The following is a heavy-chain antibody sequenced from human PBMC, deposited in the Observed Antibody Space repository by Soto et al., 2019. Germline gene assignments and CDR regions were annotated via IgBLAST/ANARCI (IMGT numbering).Heavy chain of an antibody. CDR2: ISWNSGSI. V-gene: IGHV3-9*01. Sequence: GGSLRLSCAASGFTFDDYAMHWVRQAPGKGLEWVSGISWNSGSIGYADSVKGRFTISRDNAKNSLYLQMNSLRAEDTAFYYCARTEGYYYDSSGSHFDYWGQGTLVTVSS. J-gene: IGHJ4*02. CDR1: GFTFDDYA. D-gene: IGHD3-22*01. CDR3: ARTEGYYYDSSGSHFDY.